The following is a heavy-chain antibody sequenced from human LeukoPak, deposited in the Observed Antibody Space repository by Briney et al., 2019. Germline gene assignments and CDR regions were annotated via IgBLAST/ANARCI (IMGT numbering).Heavy chain of an antibody. D-gene: IGHD2-8*02. V-gene: IGHV3-7*01. CDR1: GFTFSNYW. Sequence: GGSLRLSCAASGFTFSNYWMTWVRQAPGKGLEWVANIKGDGSTKYYVGSVEGRFTISRDNAKRSLYLQMNGLRVEDTVVYYCATDPPWSNDAFDIWGQGTTVTVSS. J-gene: IGHJ3*02. CDR2: IKGDGSTK. CDR3: ATDPPWSNDAFDI.